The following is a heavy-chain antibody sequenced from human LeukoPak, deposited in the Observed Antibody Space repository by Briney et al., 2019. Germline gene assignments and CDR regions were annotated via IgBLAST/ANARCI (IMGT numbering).Heavy chain of an antibody. V-gene: IGHV3-53*01. D-gene: IGHD5-18*01. CDR3: ARGSGYSYGLYYFDY. CDR1: GFTFSSNW. Sequence: GGSLRLSCAASGFTFSSNWMHWVRQAPGKGLEWVSVIYSGGSTYYADSVKGRFTISRDNSKNTLYLQMNSLRAEDTAVYYCARGSGYSYGLYYFDYWGQGTLVTVSS. J-gene: IGHJ4*02. CDR2: IYSGGST.